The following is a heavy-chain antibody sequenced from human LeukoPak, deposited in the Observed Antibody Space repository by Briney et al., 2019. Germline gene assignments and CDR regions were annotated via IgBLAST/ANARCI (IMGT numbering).Heavy chain of an antibody. CDR2: IYYSGST. CDR3: ARTYYYDSSGYYGWFDP. D-gene: IGHD3-22*01. Sequence: SSETLSLTCTVSGGSVSSGRYYWSWIRQPPGKGLEWIGYIYYSGSTNYNPSLKSRVTTSVDTSKNQFSLKLSSVTAADTAVYYCARTYYYDSSGYYGWFDPWGQGTLVTVSS. CDR1: GGSVSSGRYY. J-gene: IGHJ5*02. V-gene: IGHV4-61*01.